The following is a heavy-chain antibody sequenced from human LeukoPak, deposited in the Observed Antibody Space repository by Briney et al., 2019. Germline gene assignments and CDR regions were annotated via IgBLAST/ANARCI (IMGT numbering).Heavy chain of an antibody. V-gene: IGHV3-48*01. CDR3: AKANSGSASRGYFDY. J-gene: IGHJ4*02. Sequence: GGSLRLSCAASGFTFTSYGMHWVRQAPGKGLEWVSYISSSGSTIYYADSVKGRFTISRDNSKNTLYLQMNSLRAEDTAVYYCAKANSGSASRGYFDYWGQGTLVTVSS. CDR2: ISSSGSTI. CDR1: GFTFTSYG. D-gene: IGHD6-25*01.